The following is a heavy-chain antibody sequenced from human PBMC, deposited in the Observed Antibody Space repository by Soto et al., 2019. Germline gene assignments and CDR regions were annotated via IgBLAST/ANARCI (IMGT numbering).Heavy chain of an antibody. CDR2: INAGNGNT. CDR3: ARDGNPKNFDY. J-gene: IGHJ4*02. V-gene: IGHV1-3*01. D-gene: IGHD1-1*01. Sequence: GASVKVSCKASGYTFTSCAMHWVRQAPGQRLEWMGWINAGNGNTKYSQKFQGRVTITRDTSASTAYMELSSLRSEDTAVYYCARDGNPKNFDYWGQGTLVTVSS. CDR1: GYTFTSCA.